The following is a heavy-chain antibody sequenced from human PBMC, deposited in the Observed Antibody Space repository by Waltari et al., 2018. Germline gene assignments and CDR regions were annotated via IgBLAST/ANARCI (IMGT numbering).Heavy chain of an antibody. D-gene: IGHD6-6*01. Sequence: QVQLQQWGAGLLKPSETLSLTCAVYGGSFSGYYWSWIRQPPGKGLEWIREIKHSRSTNYNPPLKSRVTISVDTSKNQFSLKLSAVTAADTAVYYCARRQLRVGWFDPWGQGTLVTVSS. CDR2: IKHSRST. CDR1: GGSFSGYY. J-gene: IGHJ5*02. V-gene: IGHV4-34*01. CDR3: ARRQLRVGWFDP.